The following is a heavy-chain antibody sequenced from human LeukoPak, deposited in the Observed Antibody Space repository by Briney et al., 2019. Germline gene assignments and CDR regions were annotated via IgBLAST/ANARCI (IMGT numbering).Heavy chain of an antibody. D-gene: IGHD2-8*01. CDR2: ISSGSTYT. CDR1: GFTFSSCA. V-gene: IGHV3-21*01. Sequence: GGSLRLSCAASGFTFSSCAMNWVRQAPGTGLEWVSSISSGSTYTYYADSVKGRFTISRDNAKNSLYLQMNSLRAEDTAVYYCARDASATRYCTNGVCYTGKYYYYYMDVWGKGTTVTVSS. CDR3: ARDASATRYCTNGVCYTGKYYYYYMDV. J-gene: IGHJ6*03.